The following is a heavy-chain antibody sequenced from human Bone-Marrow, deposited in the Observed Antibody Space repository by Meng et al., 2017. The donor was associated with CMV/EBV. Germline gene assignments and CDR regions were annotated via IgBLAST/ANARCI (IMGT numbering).Heavy chain of an antibody. V-gene: IGHV3-23*01. CDR1: GVTFSSYA. Sequence: GGSLRLSCAASGVTFSSYAMSWVRQAPGKGLEWVSAISGSGGSTYYADSVKGRFTISRDNSKNTLYLQMNSLRAEDTAVYYCAKVPAAIGRVLYFDYWGQGTLVTVSS. D-gene: IGHD2-2*01. CDR2: ISGSGGST. J-gene: IGHJ4*02. CDR3: AKVPAAIGRVLYFDY.